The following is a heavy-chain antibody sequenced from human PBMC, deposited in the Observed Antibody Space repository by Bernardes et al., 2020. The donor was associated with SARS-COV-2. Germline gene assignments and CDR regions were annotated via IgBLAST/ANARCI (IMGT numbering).Heavy chain of an antibody. D-gene: IGHD5-18*01. CDR1: GYTFTSYV. V-gene: IGHV1-18*01. Sequence: ASVKVSCKASGYTFTSYVIIWVRQAPGQGLEWMGWISADNGNTNYAQKFQGRVTMTTDTSTSTGYMELRSLRSDDTAVYYCATVVGYSYGGGWFDPWGQGTLVTVSS. CDR2: ISADNGNT. CDR3: ATVVGYSYGGGWFDP. J-gene: IGHJ5*02.